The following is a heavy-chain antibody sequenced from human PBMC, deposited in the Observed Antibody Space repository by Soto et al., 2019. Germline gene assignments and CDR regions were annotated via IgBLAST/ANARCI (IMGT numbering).Heavy chain of an antibody. D-gene: IGHD2-21*02. CDR1: GGSISSYY. CDR2: IYYSGST. Sequence: QVQLQESGPGLVKPSETLSLTCTVSGGSISSYYWSWIRQPPGKGLEWIGYIYYSGSTNYNPSLKSRVTISVDTSKNQFSLKLSSVTAADTAVYYCARAPLNCGGDCYSGAFDIWGQGTMVTVSS. V-gene: IGHV4-59*01. CDR3: ARAPLNCGGDCYSGAFDI. J-gene: IGHJ3*02.